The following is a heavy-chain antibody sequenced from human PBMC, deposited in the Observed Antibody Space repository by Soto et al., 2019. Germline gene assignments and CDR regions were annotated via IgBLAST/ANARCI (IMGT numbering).Heavy chain of an antibody. CDR1: GFSLSTSGVG. Sequence: SGPTLVHPTQTLTLTCTFSGFSLSTSGVGVGWIRQPPGKALEWLALIYWDDDKRYSPSLKGRLTITKDTSKNQVVLTMTNMDPVDTATYYCAHKTQYCGGDCAHFDYWGQGTLVTVSS. CDR3: AHKTQYCGGDCAHFDY. D-gene: IGHD2-21*01. CDR2: IYWDDDK. V-gene: IGHV2-5*02. J-gene: IGHJ4*02.